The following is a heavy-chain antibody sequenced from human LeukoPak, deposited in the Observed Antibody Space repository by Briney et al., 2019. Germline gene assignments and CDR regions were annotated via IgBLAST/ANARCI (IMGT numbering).Heavy chain of an antibody. CDR1: GFTFSTYS. D-gene: IGHD4-17*01. Sequence: NPGGSLRLSCAASGFTFSTYSMNWVRQAPGRGLEWVSSITTSTTVPHIFYADSVTGRFTISRDNADNSLFLQMNSLRAEDTAVYYCARDPNGDYIGAFDMWGPGTMVTVSS. J-gene: IGHJ3*02. V-gene: IGHV3-21*01. CDR3: ARDPNGDYIGAFDM. CDR2: ITTSTTVPHI.